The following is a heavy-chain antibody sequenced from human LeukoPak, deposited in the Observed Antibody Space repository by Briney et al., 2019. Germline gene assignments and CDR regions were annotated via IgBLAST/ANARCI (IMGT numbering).Heavy chain of an antibody. V-gene: IGHV3-74*01. CDR1: GFTFSSYW. CDR3: AREYGSSSGRAFDI. D-gene: IGHD6-6*01. Sequence: GGSLRLSCAASGFTFSSYWMHWVRQAPGKGLMWVSRINSDGSSSTYADSVKGRFTISRDNAKNTLYLQMNSLRAEDTAVYYCAREYGSSSGRAFDIWGQGTVVTVSS. J-gene: IGHJ3*02. CDR2: INSDGSSS.